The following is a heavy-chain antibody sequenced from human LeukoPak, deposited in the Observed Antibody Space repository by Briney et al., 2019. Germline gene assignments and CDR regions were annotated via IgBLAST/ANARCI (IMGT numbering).Heavy chain of an antibody. CDR3: ARGSPLGDS. Sequence: GGSLRLSCVDSGFTFSHYTMNWVRQAPGRGLEWVSTIGISGNITHYADSVKGRFTISRDNAKNSLYLQMSRLRDEDTAVYYCARGSPLGDSWGQGTLVTVSS. CDR2: IGISGNIT. V-gene: IGHV3-48*02. D-gene: IGHD7-27*01. J-gene: IGHJ4*02. CDR1: GFTFSHYT.